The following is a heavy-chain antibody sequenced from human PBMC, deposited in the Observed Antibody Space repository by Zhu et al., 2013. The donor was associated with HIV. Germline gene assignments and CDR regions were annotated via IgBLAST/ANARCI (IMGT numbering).Heavy chain of an antibody. V-gene: IGHV1-3*01. D-gene: IGHD2-8*01. CDR2: INAGNGIT. Sequence: QVQPVQSGAEVKKPGASVKVSCRASGYSFTRSAMHWVRQAPGQRLEWMGCINAGNGITKYSQKFQDRLTITRDTSATIAYMELRSLRSEDTAVYFCARDYAWVDSYSTNWYATLRHFDSWGQGTLVTVSS. J-gene: IGHJ4*02. CDR3: ARDYAWVDSYSTNWYATLRHFDS. CDR1: GYSFTRSA.